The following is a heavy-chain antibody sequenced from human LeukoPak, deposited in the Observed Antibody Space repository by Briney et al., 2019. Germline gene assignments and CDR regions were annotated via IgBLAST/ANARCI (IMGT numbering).Heavy chain of an antibody. D-gene: IGHD2-2*01. V-gene: IGHV3-9*01. Sequence: PGGSLRLSCAASGFTFDDYAMHWVRQAPGKGLEWVSGISWNSGSIGYADSVKGRFTISRDNSKNTLYLQMNSLRAEDTAVYYCARQYCSSTSCYGAFDIWGQGTMVTVSS. CDR2: ISWNSGSI. J-gene: IGHJ3*02. CDR3: ARQYCSSTSCYGAFDI. CDR1: GFTFDDYA.